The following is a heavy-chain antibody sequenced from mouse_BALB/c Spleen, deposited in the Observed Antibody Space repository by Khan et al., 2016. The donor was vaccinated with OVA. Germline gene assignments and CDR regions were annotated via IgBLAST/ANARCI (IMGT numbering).Heavy chain of an antibody. CDR2: IKTNTGEP. D-gene: IGHD2-12*01. V-gene: IGHV9-3*02. CDR3: ARESLLLYFNH. J-gene: IGHJ2*01. CDR1: GYTFTNYG. Sequence: QIQLVQSGPELKKPGETVKISCKTSGYTFTNYGMNWVKQTPGKGLKWMGWIKTNTGEPTYAEAFKGRFAFSLETSASTAYLQINNLKNEDAATYFSARESLLLYFNHWGQGTTRTVSS.